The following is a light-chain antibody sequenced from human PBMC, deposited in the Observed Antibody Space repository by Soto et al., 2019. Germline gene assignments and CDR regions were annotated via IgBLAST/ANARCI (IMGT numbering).Light chain of an antibody. CDR3: QQRNEWPLT. Sequence: EIVLTQSPVSLSLSPGERATLSCRASQSINSYLAWYQQKPGQAPRLFIYDASNRATGIPARFSGSGSGTDFTLTISSLEPADFAVYYCQQRNEWPLTFGQGTRLEIK. CDR1: QSINSY. CDR2: DAS. V-gene: IGKV3-11*01. J-gene: IGKJ5*01.